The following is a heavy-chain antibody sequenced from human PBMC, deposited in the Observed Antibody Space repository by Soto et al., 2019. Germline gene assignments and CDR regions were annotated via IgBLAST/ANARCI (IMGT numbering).Heavy chain of an antibody. D-gene: IGHD2-15*01. CDR2: IYSGGST. CDR3: ARGEVVAAKGYGMDV. Sequence: EVQLVETGGGLIQPGGSLRLSCAASGFTVSSNYMSWVRQAPGKGLEWVSVIYSGGSTYYADSVKGRFTISRDNSKNTLYLQMNSLRAEDTAVYYCARGEVVAAKGYGMDVWGQGTTVTVSS. CDR1: GFTVSSNY. V-gene: IGHV3-53*02. J-gene: IGHJ6*02.